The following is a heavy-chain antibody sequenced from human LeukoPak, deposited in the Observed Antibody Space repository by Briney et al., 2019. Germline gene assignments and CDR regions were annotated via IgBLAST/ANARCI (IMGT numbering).Heavy chain of an antibody. J-gene: IGHJ4*02. CDR3: AIPKRGYSHGHFDF. Sequence: SVKVSCKASGGAFNTFALNWVRQAPGHGLEWMGGIIPIFHKTDYSQKFQGRVTITADESTTTVYMELSSVTSEDTAIYYCAIPKRGYSHGHFDFWGQGTLVTVSS. CDR2: IIPIFHKT. D-gene: IGHD5-12*01. CDR1: GGAFNTFA. V-gene: IGHV1-69*13.